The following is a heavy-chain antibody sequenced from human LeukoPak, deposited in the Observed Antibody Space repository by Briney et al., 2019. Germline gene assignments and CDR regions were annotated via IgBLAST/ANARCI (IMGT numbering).Heavy chain of an antibody. V-gene: IGHV3-30*02. Sequence: GGSLRLSCAASGFTFSSYGMHWVRQAPGKGLEWVAFIRYDGSNKYYADSVKGRFTISRDNSKNTLYLQMNSLRAEDTAVYYCAKDDSYYYDSSGYGNFDYWGQGTLVTVSS. D-gene: IGHD3-22*01. CDR3: AKDDSYYYDSSGYGNFDY. CDR1: GFTFSSYG. J-gene: IGHJ4*02. CDR2: IRYDGSNK.